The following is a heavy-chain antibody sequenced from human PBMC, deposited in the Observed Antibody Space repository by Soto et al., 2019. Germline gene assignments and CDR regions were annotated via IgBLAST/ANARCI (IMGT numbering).Heavy chain of an antibody. Sequence: QVQLQESGPGLVKPSQTLSLTCTVSGGSISSGGYYWSWIRQHPGKGLEWIGYIYYSGSTYYKPSHQSRVTIPGDASKNQFSLKLSSVTAAHTAVYYCARSVFPWGRGTLGTVSS. V-gene: IGHV4-31*03. J-gene: IGHJ5*02. CDR1: GGSISSGGYY. CDR2: IYYSGST. CDR3: ARSVFP.